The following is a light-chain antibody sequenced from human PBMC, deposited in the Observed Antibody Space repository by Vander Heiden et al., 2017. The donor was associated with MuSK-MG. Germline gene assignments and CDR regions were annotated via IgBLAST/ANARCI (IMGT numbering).Light chain of an antibody. V-gene: IGKV1-39*01. CDR3: QQSDTSPT. J-gene: IGKJ1*01. CDR2: SAS. Sequence: DIQMTQSPSSLSASVGDRVIITCRASLSLTTYVHWYQQKPGKAPKLLIYSASTLQSGVPSRFSGSGSGTDFTLTISSLQPEDFATYYCQQSDTSPTFGQGTKVEI. CDR1: LSLTTY.